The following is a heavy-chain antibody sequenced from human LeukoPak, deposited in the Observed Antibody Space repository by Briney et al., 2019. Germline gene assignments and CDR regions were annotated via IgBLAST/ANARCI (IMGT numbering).Heavy chain of an antibody. Sequence: SETLSLTCTVSGYSISSGYYWGWIRQPPGKGLEWIGSIYHSGSTYYNPSLKSRVTISVDTSKNQFSLKLSSVTAADTAVYYYARVDNSICGGDCYSGGYDYWGQGTLVTVSS. CDR3: ARVDNSICGGDCYSGGYDY. CDR2: IYHSGST. J-gene: IGHJ4*02. D-gene: IGHD2-21*01. V-gene: IGHV4-38-2*02. CDR1: GYSISSGYY.